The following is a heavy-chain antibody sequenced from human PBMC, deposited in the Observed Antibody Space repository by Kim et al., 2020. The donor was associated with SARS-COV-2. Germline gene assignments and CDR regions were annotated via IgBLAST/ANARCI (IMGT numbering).Heavy chain of an antibody. Sequence: GGSLRLSCAASGFTFSTYSMIWVRQAPGKGLEWVSSISRSSSYIYYVDSVKGRFTISRDNAKNSMYLQMNSLRAEDTAVYYCVRVALGYSYGLLDYWGQGTLVTVSS. V-gene: IGHV3-21*06. D-gene: IGHD5-18*01. CDR3: VRVALGYSYGLLDY. CDR2: ISRSSSYI. CDR1: GFTFSTYS. J-gene: IGHJ4*02.